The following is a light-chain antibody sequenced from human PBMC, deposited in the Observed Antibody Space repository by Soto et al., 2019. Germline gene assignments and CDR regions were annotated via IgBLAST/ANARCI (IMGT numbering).Light chain of an antibody. Sequence: EIGLTQSQGTLSLSPGERATLACSASQSVSSSYLAWYQQKPGQAPRLLIYGASSRATGIPDRFSGSGSGTDFTLTISRLEPEDFAVYYCQQYGSSPLTFGGGTKVEIK. V-gene: IGKV3-20*01. CDR1: QSVSSSY. CDR2: GAS. CDR3: QQYGSSPLT. J-gene: IGKJ4*01.